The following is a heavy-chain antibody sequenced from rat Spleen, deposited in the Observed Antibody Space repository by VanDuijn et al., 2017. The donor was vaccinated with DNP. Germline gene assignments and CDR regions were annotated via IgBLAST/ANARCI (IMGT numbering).Heavy chain of an antibody. J-gene: IGHJ2*01. CDR3: ARDGQWDYLDY. Sequence: QVQLKESGPDLVQPSQTLSLTCTVSGFSLTNYHVHWVRQLSGKGLEWMGVIWHAGSTNYNSLLKSRLSISRDTSKSQVFLRLNSLQPEDTATYYCARDGQWDYLDYWGQGVMVTVSS. CDR1: GFSLTNYH. D-gene: IGHD1-1*01. CDR2: IWHAGST. V-gene: IGHV2-30*01.